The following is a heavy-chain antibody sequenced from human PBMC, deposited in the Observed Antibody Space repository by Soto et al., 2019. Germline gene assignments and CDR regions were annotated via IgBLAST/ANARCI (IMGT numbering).Heavy chain of an antibody. V-gene: IGHV3-73*02. D-gene: IGHD2-21*01. Sequence: EARLVESGGGLVQPGGSLKLSCEASGFVFSASALHWVRQASGKGREWVGRMRTIGDNYETLYSASVKGRFTISRDDSXXXXXXXXXXXXXXXXXXXXXXXXXXXXXSCGGQWGQGTLVTVSS. CDR1: GFVFSASA. CDR2: MRTIGDNYET. CDR3: XXXXXXXXSCGGQ. J-gene: IGHJ4*02.